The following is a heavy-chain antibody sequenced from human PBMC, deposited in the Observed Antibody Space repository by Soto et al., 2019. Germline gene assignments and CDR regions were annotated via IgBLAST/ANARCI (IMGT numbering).Heavy chain of an antibody. CDR2: FDPEDGET. CDR3: ATVPNRPPAPSQNDHYDSSGYYL. D-gene: IGHD3-22*01. V-gene: IGHV1-24*01. J-gene: IGHJ4*02. CDR1: GYTLTELS. Sequence: ASVKVSCKVSGYTLTELSMHWVRQAPGKGLEWMGGFDPEDGETIYAQKFQGRVTMTEDTSTDTAYMELSSLRSEDTAVYYCATVPNRPPAPSQNDHYDSSGYYLWGQGPPVNVSS.